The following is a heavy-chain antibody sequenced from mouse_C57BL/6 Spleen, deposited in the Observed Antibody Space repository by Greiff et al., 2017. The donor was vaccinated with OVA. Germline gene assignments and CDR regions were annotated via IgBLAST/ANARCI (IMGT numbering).Heavy chain of an antibody. D-gene: IGHD2-5*01. V-gene: IGHV1-54*01. J-gene: IGHJ3*01. CDR3: YFPHSNYSAWFAY. Sequence: QVQLQQSGAELVRPGTSVKVSCKASGYAFTNYLIEWVKQRPGQGLEWIGVINPGSGGTNYNEKFKGKATLTADKSSSTAYMQLSSLTSEDSAVYFCYFPHSNYSAWFAYWGQGTLVTVSA. CDR1: GYAFTNYL. CDR2: INPGSGGT.